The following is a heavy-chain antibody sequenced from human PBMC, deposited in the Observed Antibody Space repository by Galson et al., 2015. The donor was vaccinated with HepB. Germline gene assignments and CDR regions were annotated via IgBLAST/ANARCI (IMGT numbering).Heavy chain of an antibody. V-gene: IGHV6-1*01. D-gene: IGHD3-16*01. Sequence: CAISGDSVSSHDVAWNWLRQSPSRGLEWLGRTYYRSKWYNDYAVSVKSRITINSDTSKNQFYPQLNSVTPDDTAVYYCARQMGGFDYWGQGNLVTVSS. CDR3: ARQMGGFDY. CDR1: GDSVSSHDVA. CDR2: TYYRSKWYN. J-gene: IGHJ4*02.